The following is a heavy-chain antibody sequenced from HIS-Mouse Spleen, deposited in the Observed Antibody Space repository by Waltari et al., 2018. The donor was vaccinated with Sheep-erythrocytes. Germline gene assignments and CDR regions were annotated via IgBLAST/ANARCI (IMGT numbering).Heavy chain of an antibody. Sequence: EVQLVESGGGLVKPGGSLRLSCAASGFTFSSYSMNWVRQAPGKGLEGVSAISSSSSYIYYADSGKGRFTISRDNAKNALYLQMNSLRAEDTAVYYCARVASGATFDYWGQGTLVTVSS. D-gene: IGHD1-26*01. J-gene: IGHJ4*02. CDR3: ARVASGATFDY. V-gene: IGHV3-21*01. CDR2: ISSSSSYI. CDR1: GFTFSSYS.